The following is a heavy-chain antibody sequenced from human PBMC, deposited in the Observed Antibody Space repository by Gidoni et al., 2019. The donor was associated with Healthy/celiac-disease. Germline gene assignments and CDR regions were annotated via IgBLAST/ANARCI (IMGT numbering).Heavy chain of an antibody. Sequence: NTKYSQKFQGRVTITRDTSASTAYMELSSLRSEDTAVYYCARRIAVAGQWDWFDPWGQGTLVTVSS. V-gene: IGHV1-3*01. CDR3: ARRIAVAGQWDWFDP. D-gene: IGHD6-19*01. J-gene: IGHJ5*02. CDR2: NT.